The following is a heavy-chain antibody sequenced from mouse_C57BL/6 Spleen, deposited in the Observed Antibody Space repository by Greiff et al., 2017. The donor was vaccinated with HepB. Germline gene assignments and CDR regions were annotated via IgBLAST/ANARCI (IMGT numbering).Heavy chain of an antibody. CDR2: IYPGSGNT. D-gene: IGHD4-1*01. Sequence: QVQLKQSGAELVRPGASVKLSCKASGYTFTDYYINWVKQRPGQGLEWIARIYPGSGNTYYNEKFKGKATLTAEKSSSTAYMQLSSLTSEDSAVYFCARSDWDGNFDYWGQGTTLTVSS. J-gene: IGHJ2*01. V-gene: IGHV1-76*01. CDR1: GYTFTDYY. CDR3: ARSDWDGNFDY.